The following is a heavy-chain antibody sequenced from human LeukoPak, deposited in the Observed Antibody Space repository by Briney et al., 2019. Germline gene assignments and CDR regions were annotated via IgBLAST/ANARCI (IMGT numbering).Heavy chain of an antibody. CDR1: GYTFTSYG. J-gene: IGHJ4*02. CDR2: ISAYNGNT. D-gene: IGHD6-19*01. CDR3: ARVVSNRQWLVQDFDY. V-gene: IGHV1-18*01. Sequence: ASVKVSCKASGYTFTSYGISWVRQAPGQGLEWMGWISAYNGNTNYAQKLQGRVTMTTDTSTSTAYMELRSLRSDDTAVYYCARVVSNRQWLVQDFDYWGQGTLVTVSS.